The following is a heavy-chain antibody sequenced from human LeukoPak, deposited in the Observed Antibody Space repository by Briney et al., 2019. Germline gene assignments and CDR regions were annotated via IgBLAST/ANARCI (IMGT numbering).Heavy chain of an antibody. V-gene: IGHV4-30-4*07. Sequence: SETLSLTCTVSGGSISSSSYYWGWIRQPPGKGLEWIGYIYYSGSTYYNPSLKSRVTISVDTSRNQFSLKLSSVTAADTAVYYCARDRQDYGEARYYYYYYYMDVWGKGTTVTVSS. CDR3: ARDRQDYGEARYYYYYYYMDV. J-gene: IGHJ6*03. CDR2: IYYSGST. CDR1: GGSISSSSYY. D-gene: IGHD4-17*01.